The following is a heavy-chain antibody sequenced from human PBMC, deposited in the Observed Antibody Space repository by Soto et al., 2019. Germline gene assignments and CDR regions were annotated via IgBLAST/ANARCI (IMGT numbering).Heavy chain of an antibody. J-gene: IGHJ4*02. V-gene: IGHV2-5*02. CDR3: AHTRIAAAGHDY. CDR1: GFSLSTSGVG. CDR2: IYWDDDK. D-gene: IGHD6-13*01. Sequence: QITLKESGPTLVKPTQTLTLTCTFSGFSLSTSGVGVGWIRQPPGKALEWLALIYWDDDKRYSPSLKSRLTITKDTSKNQVVLTMANMDPVETATYYCAHTRIAAAGHDYWGQGTLVTVSS.